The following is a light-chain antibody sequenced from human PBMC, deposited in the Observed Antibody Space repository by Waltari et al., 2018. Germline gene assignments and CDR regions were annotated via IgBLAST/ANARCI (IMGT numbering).Light chain of an antibody. Sequence: DIQMTQSPSILSASVGDRVTITCRASESISSWLAWYQQKLGKAPKLLIYQASRLQSGVPSRFSASGSGREFTLTISSLQAEDVAVYYCQHYYSSPYTFGQGTKLEIK. CDR3: QHYYSSPYT. J-gene: IGKJ2*01. CDR2: QAS. CDR1: ESISSW. V-gene: IGKV1-5*03.